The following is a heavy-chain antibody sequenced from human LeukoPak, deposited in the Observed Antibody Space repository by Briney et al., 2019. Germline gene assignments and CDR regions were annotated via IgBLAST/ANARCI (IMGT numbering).Heavy chain of an antibody. CDR2: ITGSGGGT. D-gene: IGHD3-10*01. V-gene: IGHV3-23*01. J-gene: IGHJ4*02. CDR3: ARDAGYGSGSPFDY. Sequence: GGSLRLSCAASGFTFNSYTMSWVRQAPGKGLEWVSAITGSGGGTYYADSVKGRFTISRDNSKNTLYLQMNSLRAEDTAVYYCARDAGYGSGSPFDYWGQGTLVTVSS. CDR1: GFTFNSYT.